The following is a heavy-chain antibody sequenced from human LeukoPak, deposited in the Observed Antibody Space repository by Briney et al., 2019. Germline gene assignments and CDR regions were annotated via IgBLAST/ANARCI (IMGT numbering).Heavy chain of an antibody. CDR2: IWYEGSNK. J-gene: IGHJ4*02. D-gene: IGHD1-26*01. CDR1: GFTFSSYG. Sequence: GRSLRLSCAASGFTFSSYGMHWVRQAPGKGLEGVAVIWYEGSNKYYGDSVKARFTISRDNSKNTLYLKANSLRAEDTAVYYCARDRRGGSHYYSDYGGQGTLVTVSS. V-gene: IGHV3-33*08. CDR3: ARDRRGGSHYYSDY.